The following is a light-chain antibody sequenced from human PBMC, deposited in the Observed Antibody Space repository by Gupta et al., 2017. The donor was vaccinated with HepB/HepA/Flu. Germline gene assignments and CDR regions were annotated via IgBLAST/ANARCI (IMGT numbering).Light chain of an antibody. Sequence: DVVMTQSPLSLPVTLGQPASISCRSSQSLVHSDGNTYLDWYQQRPGQSPRRLSYQVSNRDSGVPDRFSGSGSGTDFTLKISRVEADDVGVYYCMQGTYWPRTFGQGTKVEIK. CDR3: MQGTYWPRT. V-gene: IGKV2-30*02. CDR1: QSLVHSDGNTY. J-gene: IGKJ1*01. CDR2: QVS.